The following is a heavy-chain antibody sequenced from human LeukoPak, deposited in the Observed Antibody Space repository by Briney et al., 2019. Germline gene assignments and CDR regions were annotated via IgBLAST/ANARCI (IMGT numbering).Heavy chain of an antibody. CDR1: GGSISSYY. J-gene: IGHJ4*02. D-gene: IGHD2-15*01. CDR3: ARGIIPFRKPFDY. Sequence: SETLSLTCTVSGGSISSYYWSWIRQPPGKGLEWIGYIYYSGSTNYNPSLKSRVTISVDTSKNQFSLKLSSVTAADTAVCYCARGIIPFRKPFDYWGQGTLVTVSS. CDR2: IYYSGST. V-gene: IGHV4-59*01.